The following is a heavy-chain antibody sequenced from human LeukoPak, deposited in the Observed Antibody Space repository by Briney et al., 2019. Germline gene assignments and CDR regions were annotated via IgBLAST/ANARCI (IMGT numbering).Heavy chain of an antibody. Sequence: PGGSLRLSCAASGCTFSSYWMSWVRQAPGKGLEWVANIKQDGSEKYYVDSVKGRFTISRDNAKNSLYLQMNSLRAEDTAVYYCARGRLDYGDPRYFDYWGQGTLVTVSS. CDR2: IKQDGSEK. V-gene: IGHV3-7*01. CDR1: GCTFSSYW. D-gene: IGHD4-17*01. J-gene: IGHJ4*02. CDR3: ARGRLDYGDPRYFDY.